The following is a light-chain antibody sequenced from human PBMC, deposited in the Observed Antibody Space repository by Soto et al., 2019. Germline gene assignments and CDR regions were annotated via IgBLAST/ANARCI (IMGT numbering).Light chain of an antibody. V-gene: IGKV3-20*01. CDR1: QRVTGDK. J-gene: IGKJ2*01. Sequence: PGNSAALSCRASQRVTGDKVAWYQQRPGQTPRLLIYGRSTRATDIPARFRGSGSRTDYTLTINIREPEDFALYYCQQYGNSPFPFGQGTKLEI. CDR3: QQYGNSPFP. CDR2: GRS.